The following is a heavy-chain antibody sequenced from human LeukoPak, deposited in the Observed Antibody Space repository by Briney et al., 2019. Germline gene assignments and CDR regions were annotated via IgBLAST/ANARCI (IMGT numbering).Heavy chain of an antibody. CDR2: IWYDGSNK. CDR3: ARAGHSSSWGSFDY. CDR1: GFTFSSYG. D-gene: IGHD6-13*01. V-gene: IGHV3-33*01. Sequence: GGSLRLSCAASGFTFSSYGMHWVRQAPGKGLEWVAVIWYDGSNKYYADSVKGRFTISRDNSKNTLYLQMNSLRAEDTAVYYCARAGHSSSWGSFDYWGQGTLVTVSS. J-gene: IGHJ4*02.